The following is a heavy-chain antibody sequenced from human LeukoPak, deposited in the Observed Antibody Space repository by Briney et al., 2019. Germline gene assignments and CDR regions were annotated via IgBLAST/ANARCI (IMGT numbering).Heavy chain of an antibody. CDR3: AKERDYDILTGLFDY. Sequence: PGGSLRLSCAASGFTFSSYAMSRVRQAPGKGPEWVSAISGSGGSTYYADSVKGRFTISRDNSKNTLYLQMNSLRAEDTAVYYCAKERDYDILTGLFDYWGQGTLVTVSS. D-gene: IGHD3-9*01. J-gene: IGHJ4*02. CDR1: GFTFSSYA. V-gene: IGHV3-23*01. CDR2: ISGSGGST.